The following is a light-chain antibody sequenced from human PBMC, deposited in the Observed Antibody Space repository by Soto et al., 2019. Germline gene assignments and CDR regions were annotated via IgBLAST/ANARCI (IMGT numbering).Light chain of an antibody. Sequence: QSVLTQPPSASGSPGQSVTISCTGTSSDVGGYKYVSWYQQHPGKAPKLVIHEVYKRPSGVPDRFSGSMSGNTASLTVSGLQAEDEADYYCCSYAGTDVLFGGGTKLTVL. V-gene: IGLV2-8*01. CDR2: EVY. J-gene: IGLJ2*01. CDR1: SSDVGGYKY. CDR3: CSYAGTDVL.